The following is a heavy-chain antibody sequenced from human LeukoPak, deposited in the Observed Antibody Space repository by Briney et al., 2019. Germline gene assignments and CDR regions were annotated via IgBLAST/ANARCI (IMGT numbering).Heavy chain of an antibody. CDR2: IRYDGSNK. Sequence: PGGSLRLSCAASGFTFSSYGMHWVRQAPGKGLEWVAFIRYDGSNKYYADSVKGRFTISRDNSKNTLYLQMNSLRAEDTAVYYCAKGGVVYAYYMDVWGKGTTVTVSS. CDR3: AKGGVVYAYYMDV. CDR1: GFTFSSYG. D-gene: IGHD2-15*01. V-gene: IGHV3-30*02. J-gene: IGHJ6*03.